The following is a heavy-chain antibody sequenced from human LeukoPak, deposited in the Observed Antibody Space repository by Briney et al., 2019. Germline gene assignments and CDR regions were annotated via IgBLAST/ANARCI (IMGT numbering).Heavy chain of an antibody. CDR1: GYTLTELS. CDR3: ATLIGTTWYFDY. CDR2: FDPEDGET. V-gene: IGHV1-24*01. Sequence: ASVKVSCKVSGYTLTELSMHWVRQAPGKGLEWMGGFDPEDGETIYAQKFQGRVTMTEDTSTDTAYMELSSLRSEDTAVYYCATLIGTTWYFDYWGRGTLVTVSS. D-gene: IGHD1-7*01. J-gene: IGHJ4*02.